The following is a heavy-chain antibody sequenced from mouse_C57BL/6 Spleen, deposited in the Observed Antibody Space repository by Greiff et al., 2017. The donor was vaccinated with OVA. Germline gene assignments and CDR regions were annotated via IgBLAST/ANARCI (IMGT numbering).Heavy chain of an antibody. D-gene: IGHD2-4*01. CDR3: ARQDDYDDYAMDY. CDR2: ISSGSSTI. J-gene: IGHJ4*01. V-gene: IGHV5-17*01. CDR1: GFTFSDYG. Sequence: DVKLVESGGGLVKPGGSLKLSCAASGFTFSDYGMHWVRQAPEKGLEWVAYISSGSSTIYYADTVKGRFTISRDNAKNTLFLQMTSLRSEDTAMYYCARQDDYDDYAMDYWGQGTSVTVSS.